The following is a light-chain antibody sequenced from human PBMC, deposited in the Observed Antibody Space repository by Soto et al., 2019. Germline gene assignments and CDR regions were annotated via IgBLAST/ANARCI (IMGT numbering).Light chain of an antibody. CDR3: ASFRSGTILV. J-gene: IGLJ1*01. CDR1: RSDIGDSNF. CDR2: EVN. Sequence: QSVLTQPASVSGSAGQSVTISCTGPRSDIGDSNFISWYQHSPGKAPRLLIYEVNNRPSGVSRRFSGSQAGNTASLTISGLLDDDEADYFCASFRSGTILVFGSGTTLTVL. V-gene: IGLV2-14*01.